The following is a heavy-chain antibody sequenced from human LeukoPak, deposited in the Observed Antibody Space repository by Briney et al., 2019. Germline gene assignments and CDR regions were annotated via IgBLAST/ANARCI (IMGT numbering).Heavy chain of an antibody. CDR1: GFDLNTYE. V-gene: IGHV3-48*03. CDR3: ARGDPHADL. J-gene: IGHJ5*02. Sequence: PGGSLRLSCAASGFDLNTYEMNWVRQAPGKGLEGSADITISGETKNYADSVKGRFTIYRDNAGTSLYLQMTSLRVEDTGVYYCARGDPHADLWGQGTLVTVSS. CDR2: ITISGETK.